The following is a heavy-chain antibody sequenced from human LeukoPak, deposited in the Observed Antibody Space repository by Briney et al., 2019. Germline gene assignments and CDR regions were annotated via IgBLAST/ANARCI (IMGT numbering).Heavy chain of an antibody. J-gene: IGHJ4*02. Sequence: TGGSLRLSCAASGFTFSSCSMNWVRQAPGKGLEWVSSISSSSSYIYYADSVKGRFTISRDNAKNSLYLQMNSLRAEDTAVYYCARSPGEWEPMYYFDYWGQGTLVTVSS. D-gene: IGHD1-26*01. CDR1: GFTFSSCS. CDR2: ISSSSSYI. V-gene: IGHV3-21*01. CDR3: ARSPGEWEPMYYFDY.